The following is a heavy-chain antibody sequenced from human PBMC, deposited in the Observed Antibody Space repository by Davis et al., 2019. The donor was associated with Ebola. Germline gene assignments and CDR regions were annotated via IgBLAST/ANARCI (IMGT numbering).Heavy chain of an antibody. J-gene: IGHJ4*02. Sequence: MPSETLSLTCTVSGGSIISSSSYWGWIRQPPRKGLEWIGSIYYSGITYYNPSLKSRVTISVDTSKNQFSLKLSSVTAADTAVYYCARGPAIFGVVIILGWDYWGQGTLVTVSS. V-gene: IGHV4-39*07. CDR2: IYYSGIT. D-gene: IGHD3-3*01. CDR1: GGSIISSSSY. CDR3: ARGPAIFGVVIILGWDY.